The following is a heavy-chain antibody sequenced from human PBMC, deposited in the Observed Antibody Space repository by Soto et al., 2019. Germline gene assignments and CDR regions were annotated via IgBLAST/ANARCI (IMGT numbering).Heavy chain of an antibody. J-gene: IGHJ6*02. V-gene: IGHV3-30*18. Sequence: AGGSLRLSCAASGFTFSSYGMHWVRQAPGKGLEWVAVISYDGSNKYYADSVKGRFTISRDNSKNTLYLQMNSLRAEDTAVYYCAKGDTAMVSGYYYGMDVWGQGTTVTVSS. CDR2: ISYDGSNK. CDR1: GFTFSSYG. D-gene: IGHD5-18*01. CDR3: AKGDTAMVSGYYYGMDV.